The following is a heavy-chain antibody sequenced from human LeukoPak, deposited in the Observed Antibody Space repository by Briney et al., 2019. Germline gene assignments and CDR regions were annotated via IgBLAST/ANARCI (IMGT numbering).Heavy chain of an antibody. D-gene: IGHD4-23*01. J-gene: IGHJ4*02. V-gene: IGHV4-34*01. CDR2: INHSGST. CDR3: ARGLGGGNSIYFDY. Sequence: KSSETLSLTCAVYGGSFSGYYWSWIRQPPGKGLEWIGEINHSGSTNYNPSLKSRVTISIDTSKNQLSLKLTSVTAADTAVYYCARGLGGGNSIYFDYWGQGTLVTVSS. CDR1: GGSFSGYY.